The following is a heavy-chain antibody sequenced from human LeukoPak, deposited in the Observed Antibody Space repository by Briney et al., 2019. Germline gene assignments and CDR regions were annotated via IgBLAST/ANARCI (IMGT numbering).Heavy chain of an antibody. CDR3: ARGEVAIVATAYGTYYYYYYMDV. V-gene: IGHV1-2*02. Sequence: ASVKVSCKASGYTFTGYYMHWVRQAPGQGLEWMGWINPNSGGTNYAQKFQGRVTMTRDTSISTAYMELSRLRSDDTAVYYCARGEVAIVATAYGTYYYYYYMDVWGKGTTVTVSS. J-gene: IGHJ6*03. CDR1: GYTFTGYY. CDR2: INPNSGGT. D-gene: IGHD5-12*01.